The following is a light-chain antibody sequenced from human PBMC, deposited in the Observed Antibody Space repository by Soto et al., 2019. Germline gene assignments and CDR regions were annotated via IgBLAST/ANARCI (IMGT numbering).Light chain of an antibody. Sequence: EIVMTQSPATLSVSPGERATLSCRASQSVSSNLAWYQQKPGQAPRLLIYGASTRATGIPARFSGSGSGTEFPFTISGLQSEDFAVYYGQQYNNWPITFGQGTRLEIK. J-gene: IGKJ5*01. CDR1: QSVSSN. CDR2: GAS. V-gene: IGKV3-15*01. CDR3: QQYNNWPIT.